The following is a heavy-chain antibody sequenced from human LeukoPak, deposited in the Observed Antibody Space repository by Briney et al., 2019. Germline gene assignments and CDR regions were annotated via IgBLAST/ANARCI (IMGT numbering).Heavy chain of an antibody. CDR3: ARATSPNGGVDP. CDR2: IYYSGST. Sequence: SETLSLTCTVSGGSISSSSYYWGWFRQPPGKGLEWIGSIYYSGSTYYNPSLKSRVTISVDTSKNQFSLKLSSVTAADTAVYYCARATSPNGGVDPWGQGTLVTVSS. D-gene: IGHD2-8*01. J-gene: IGHJ5*02. CDR1: GGSISSSSYY. V-gene: IGHV4-39*07.